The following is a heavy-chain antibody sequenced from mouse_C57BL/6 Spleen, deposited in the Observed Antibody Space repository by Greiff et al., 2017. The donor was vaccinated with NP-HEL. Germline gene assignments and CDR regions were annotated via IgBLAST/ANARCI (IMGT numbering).Heavy chain of an antibody. CDR3: AGIYYDDGYLDY. CDR2: INPGSGGT. D-gene: IGHD2-4*01. Sequence: QVQLQQSGAELVRPGTSVKVSCKASGYAFTNYLLEWVKQRPGQGLEWIGVINPGSGGTNYNEKFKGTATLTADKSSSTAYMQLSSLTSEESAVYFGAGIYYDDGYLDYWGQGTTLTVSS. CDR1: GYAFTNYL. V-gene: IGHV1-54*01. J-gene: IGHJ2*01.